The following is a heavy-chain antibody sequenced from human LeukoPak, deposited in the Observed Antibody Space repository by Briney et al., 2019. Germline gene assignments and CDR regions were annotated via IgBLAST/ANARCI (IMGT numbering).Heavy chain of an antibody. D-gene: IGHD6-13*01. Sequence: GASVKVSCKASGYTFTSYGISWVRQAPGQGLEWMGRINPNSGGTNYAQKFQGRVTMTRDTSISTAYMELSRLRSDDTAVYYCARPASLAAAGSPNWFDPWGQRTLVTVSS. J-gene: IGHJ5*02. CDR1: GYTFTSYG. CDR3: ARPASLAAAGSPNWFDP. V-gene: IGHV1-2*06. CDR2: INPNSGGT.